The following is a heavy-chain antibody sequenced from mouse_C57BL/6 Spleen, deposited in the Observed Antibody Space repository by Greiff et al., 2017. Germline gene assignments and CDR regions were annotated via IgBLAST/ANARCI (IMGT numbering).Heavy chain of an antibody. D-gene: IGHD2-10*02. Sequence: HLFESGGDLVKPGGSLKLSCAASGFTFSSYGMSWVRQTPDKRLEWVATISSGGSYTYYPDSVKGRFTISRDNAKNTLYLQMSSLKSEDTAMYYCARSLYGNYTYYYAMDYWGQGTSVTVSS. CDR3: ARSLYGNYTYYYAMDY. V-gene: IGHV5-6*01. CDR1: GFTFSSYG. CDR2: ISSGGSYT. J-gene: IGHJ4*01.